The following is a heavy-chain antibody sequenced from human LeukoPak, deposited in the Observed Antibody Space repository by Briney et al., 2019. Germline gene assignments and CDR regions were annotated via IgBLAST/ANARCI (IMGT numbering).Heavy chain of an antibody. CDR1: GGSISSSSYY. J-gene: IGHJ3*02. Sequence: SETLSLTCTVSGGSISSSSYYWGWIRQPPGKGLEWIGSIYYSGSTYYNPSLKSRVTISVDTSKNQFSLKLSSVTAADTAVYYCARLGGGAGTAFDIWGQGTMVTVSS. V-gene: IGHV4-39*07. CDR3: ARLGGGAGTAFDI. D-gene: IGHD1-1*01. CDR2: IYYSGST.